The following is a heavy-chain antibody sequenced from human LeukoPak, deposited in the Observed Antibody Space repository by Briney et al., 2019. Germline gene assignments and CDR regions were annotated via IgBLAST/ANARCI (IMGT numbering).Heavy chain of an antibody. D-gene: IGHD2-21*02. CDR2: INPSGGST. Sequence: ASVKVSCKASGYTFTSYYMHWGRQAPGQGLEWMGIINPSGGSTSYAQKFQGRVTMTRDMSTSTVYMELSSLRSEDAAVYYCARALGKYCGGDCYTAEYFQHWGQGTLVTVSS. CDR3: ARALGKYCGGDCYTAEYFQH. J-gene: IGHJ1*01. CDR1: GYTFTSYY. V-gene: IGHV1-46*01.